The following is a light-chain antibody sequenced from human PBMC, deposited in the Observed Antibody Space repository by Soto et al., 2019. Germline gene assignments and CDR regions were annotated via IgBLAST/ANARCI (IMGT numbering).Light chain of an antibody. CDR3: MQGSYLRT. J-gene: IGKJ1*01. CDR1: QSLVHSDGNTY. Sequence: EVVMTQSQLFLPVTLGQPASISCRSSQSLVHSDGNTYLNWFQQRPGQSPRRLIYKVSNRDSGVPDRFSGSGSGTDFTLKISRVEAEDVGVYYCMQGSYLRTFGQGTKVDIK. V-gene: IGKV2-30*02. CDR2: KVS.